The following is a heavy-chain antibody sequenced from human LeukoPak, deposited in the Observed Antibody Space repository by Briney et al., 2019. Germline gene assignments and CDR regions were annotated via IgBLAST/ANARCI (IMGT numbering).Heavy chain of an antibody. CDR1: GFTVSSNY. Sequence: GGSLRLSCAASGFTVSSNYMSWVRQAPGKGLEWVSVIYSGGSTYYADSVKGRFTISRDNSKNTLYLQMNSLRAGDTAVYYCASSYSSGWWPVFDYWGQGTLVTVSS. CDR2: IYSGGST. J-gene: IGHJ4*02. V-gene: IGHV3-53*01. CDR3: ASSYSSGWWPVFDY. D-gene: IGHD6-19*01.